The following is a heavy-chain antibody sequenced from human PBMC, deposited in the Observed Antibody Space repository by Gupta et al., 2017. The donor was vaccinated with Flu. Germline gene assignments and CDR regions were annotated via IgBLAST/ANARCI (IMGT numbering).Heavy chain of an antibody. CDR1: EYTFTASY. Sequence: QVQLVQSGAEVKKPGASVKVSCKASEYTFTASYIHWVRPAPGQGLEWMGRINPHSGTTNYEQKFQGRVTVTMDTSISTAYMDLSRLRSDDTAVYYCAREKHCSTSSCYRWFDPWGQGTLVTVSS. D-gene: IGHD2-2*02. J-gene: IGHJ5*02. CDR2: INPHSGTT. CDR3: AREKHCSTSSCYRWFDP. V-gene: IGHV1-2*06.